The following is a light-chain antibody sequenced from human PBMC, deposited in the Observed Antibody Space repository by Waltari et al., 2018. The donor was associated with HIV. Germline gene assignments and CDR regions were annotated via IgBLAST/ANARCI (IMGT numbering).Light chain of an antibody. J-gene: IGLJ2*01. CDR1: TSDIGGYNY. V-gene: IGLV2-14*03. CDR3: CSYTKLTTHYVL. Sequence: QSALTQPASVSGSPGQSSTIPCNGTTSDIGGYNYVSWYQRHPDKAPKLIIFGVPNRPSGSSSRFSRSQSGHTASLTISGLQAEDEADYYCCSYTKLTTHYVLFGGGTKLTVL. CDR2: GVP.